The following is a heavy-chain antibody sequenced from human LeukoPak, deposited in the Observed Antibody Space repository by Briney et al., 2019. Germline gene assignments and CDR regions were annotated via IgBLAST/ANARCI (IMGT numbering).Heavy chain of an antibody. J-gene: IGHJ4*02. CDR2: INSDGSST. D-gene: IGHD3-22*01. V-gene: IGHV3-74*01. CDR1: GFTFSSYW. CDR3: ARDGPGYYDSSGYYSSYRYFDY. Sequence: SGGSLRLSCAASGFTFSSYWMHWVRQAPGKGLVWVSRINSDGSSTSYADSVKGRFTISRDNAKNSLYLQMNSLRAEDTAVYYCARDGPGYYDSSGYYSSYRYFDYWGQGTLVTVSS.